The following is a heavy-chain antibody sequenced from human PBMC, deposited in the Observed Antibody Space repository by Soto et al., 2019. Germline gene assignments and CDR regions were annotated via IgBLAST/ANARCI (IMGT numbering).Heavy chain of an antibody. Sequence: QVQLVQSGAEVKKPGSSVKVSCKASGGSFGNSAINWVRQTPGQVLEWLGGVIPVYRTLNYAQKFQGRVTITADESTGTAYMTLSSLASDDTAVYYCATGVIWIGYFTVDSWGQGTRVTVSS. CDR3: ATGVIWIGYFTVDS. CDR2: VIPVYRTL. CDR1: GGSFGNSA. J-gene: IGHJ4*02. V-gene: IGHV1-69*01. D-gene: IGHD3-3*01.